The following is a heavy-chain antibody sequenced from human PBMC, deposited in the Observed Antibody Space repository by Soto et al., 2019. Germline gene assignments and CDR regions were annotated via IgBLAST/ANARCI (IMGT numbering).Heavy chain of an antibody. Sequence: QITLKESGPTLVKPTQTLTMTCTFSGFSLSTSGVVVAWIRQPPGKALEWLALIYWADDKRYSPSLKSRLTITKDTSKKQVVFTITNMDPVHTATYYCAHNMYNWGSGYFEYSGQGTMVTVSS. CDR1: GFSLSTSGVV. CDR3: AHNMYNWGSGYFEY. CDR2: IYWADDK. D-gene: IGHD1-20*01. J-gene: IGHJ4*02. V-gene: IGHV2-5*02.